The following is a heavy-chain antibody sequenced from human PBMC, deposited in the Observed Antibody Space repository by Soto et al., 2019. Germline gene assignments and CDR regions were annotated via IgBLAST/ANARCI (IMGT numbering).Heavy chain of an antibody. Sequence: TGGSLRLSCTASGFTFSDSWMTWVRQAPGKGLEWVARIKPDESEKKYADSVEGRFSISRDNAKNSMYLQMDSLRGEDTAVYYCVRGGSNYASWGQGTLVTVSS. CDR1: GFTFSDSW. V-gene: IGHV3-7*01. J-gene: IGHJ5*02. D-gene: IGHD4-4*01. CDR2: IKPDESEK. CDR3: VRGGSNYAS.